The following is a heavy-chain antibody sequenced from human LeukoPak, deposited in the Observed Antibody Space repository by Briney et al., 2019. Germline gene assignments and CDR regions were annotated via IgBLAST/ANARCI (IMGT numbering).Heavy chain of an antibody. Sequence: SGGSLRLSCAASGFTFSTYAMSWVRQAPGKGLEWVSGISSGGGSTFYADSVKGRLTISRDNSKNTLYLQMNSLRAEDTAVYYCAKDYYGSLDYWGQGTLVTVSS. D-gene: IGHD3-22*01. CDR1: GFTFSTYA. CDR3: AKDYYGSLDY. CDR2: ISSGGGST. J-gene: IGHJ4*02. V-gene: IGHV3-23*01.